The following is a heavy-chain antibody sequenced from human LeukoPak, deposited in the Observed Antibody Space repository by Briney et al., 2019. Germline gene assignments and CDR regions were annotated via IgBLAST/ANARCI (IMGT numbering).Heavy chain of an antibody. CDR3: TTDKIVVPAAKFDY. CDR2: IKSKTDGGTT. Sequence: GGSLRLSCAASGFTFSNAWTSWVRQAPGKGLEWVGRIKSKTDGGTTDYAAPVKGRFTISRDDSKNTLYLQMNSLKTEDTAVYYCTTDKIVVPAAKFDYWGQGTLVTVSS. D-gene: IGHD2-2*01. V-gene: IGHV3-15*01. CDR1: GFTFSNAW. J-gene: IGHJ4*02.